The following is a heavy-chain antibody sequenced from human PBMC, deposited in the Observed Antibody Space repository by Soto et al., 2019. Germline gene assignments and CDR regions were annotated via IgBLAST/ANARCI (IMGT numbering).Heavy chain of an antibody. D-gene: IGHD3-22*01. CDR1: GYTFTSYY. CDR3: ARGPYYFDSTGYYGH. CDR2: INPSGGST. J-gene: IGHJ4*02. Sequence: QVQLVQSGAEVKKPGASVKVSCKASGYTFTSYYMHWVRQAPGQGLVWMGVINPSGGSTNYAQKFRGRVTLTKVTSTTTVYMELSSLRSEDTAVYYCARGPYYFDSTGYYGHWGQGTLVTVSS. V-gene: IGHV1-46*01.